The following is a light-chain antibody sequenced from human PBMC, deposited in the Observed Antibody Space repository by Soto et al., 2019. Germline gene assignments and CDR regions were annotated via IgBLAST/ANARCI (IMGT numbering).Light chain of an antibody. Sequence: QAVVTQPPSVSGAPGQRVTISCTGSSSNLGAGHDVHWYQQVPGTAPKLLVSGNTNRPSGVPDRFSGSNSGTSASLAITGLQAEDEADYYCQSFDSSLNGWVFGGGTKLTVL. J-gene: IGLJ3*02. V-gene: IGLV1-40*01. CDR3: QSFDSSLNGWV. CDR2: GNT. CDR1: SSNLGAGHD.